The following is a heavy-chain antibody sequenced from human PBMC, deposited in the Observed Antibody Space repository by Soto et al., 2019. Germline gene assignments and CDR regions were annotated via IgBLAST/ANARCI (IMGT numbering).Heavy chain of an antibody. CDR3: ARDGVAAGNINFDY. Sequence: ASVKVSCKASGYMFTKSAMHWVRQAPGQRLEWMGRISGDSGNTKYSPKLQDRVTITRDTSASTAYMELSSLRPEDTALYYCARDGVAAGNINFDYWGQGTLVTVSS. D-gene: IGHD6-19*01. CDR2: ISGDSGNT. V-gene: IGHV1-3*01. J-gene: IGHJ4*01. CDR1: GYMFTKSA.